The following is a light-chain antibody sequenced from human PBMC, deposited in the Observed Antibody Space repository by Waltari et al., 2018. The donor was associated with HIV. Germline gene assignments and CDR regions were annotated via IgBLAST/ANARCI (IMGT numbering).Light chain of an antibody. CDR3: QTWGTGIRVV. CDR1: SGHSYYA. J-gene: IGLJ2*01. CDR2: LNNDGSH. Sequence: QLVLTQSPSASASLGASVRLTCTLSSGHSYYAIAWHQQQPGKGPRYLMKLNNDGSHTKGDGIPDRSSGPRVGAERNLTIAGLQSEDEADYYCQTWGTGIRVVFGGGTKLSVL. V-gene: IGLV4-69*01.